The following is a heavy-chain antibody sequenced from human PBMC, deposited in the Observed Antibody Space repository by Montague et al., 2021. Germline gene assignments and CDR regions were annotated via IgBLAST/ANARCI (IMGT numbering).Heavy chain of an antibody. J-gene: IGHJ4*02. CDR3: ASLPYSSAWHYYFDH. D-gene: IGHD6-19*01. CDR1: GFTFSSYT. V-gene: IGHV3-21*01. Sequence: SLRLSCAASGFTFSSYTINWVRQAPGKGLEWVSSISSSSLYIDYADSVKGRFTISRDNAKNSLYLQMNSLRAEDTAVYYCASLPYSSAWHYYFDHWGQGTLVTVSS. CDR2: ISSSSLYI.